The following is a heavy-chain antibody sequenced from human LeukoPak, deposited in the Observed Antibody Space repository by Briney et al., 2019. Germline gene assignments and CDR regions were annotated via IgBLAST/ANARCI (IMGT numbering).Heavy chain of an antibody. D-gene: IGHD5-12*01. CDR3: ARESYSGYDLGFGY. Sequence: PSETLSLTCTVSGGSISSGSYYWSWIRQPAGKGLEWIGRIYTSGSTNYNPSLKSRVTISVDTSKNQFSLKLSSVTAADTAVYYCARESYSGYDLGFGYWGQGTLVTVSS. CDR2: IYTSGST. CDR1: GGSISSGSYY. J-gene: IGHJ4*02. V-gene: IGHV4-61*02.